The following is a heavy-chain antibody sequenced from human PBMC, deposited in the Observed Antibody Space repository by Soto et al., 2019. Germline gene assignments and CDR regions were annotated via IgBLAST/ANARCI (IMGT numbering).Heavy chain of an antibody. Sequence: SETLSLTCAVSGSSMSGFYWGWVRQPPGKGLEWIGSIFHSGNSYYNPSLKSRVILSVDTSKNQFSLNLTAAIAADTAVYYCAREDDGMDVWGQGTPVTVSS. J-gene: IGHJ6*02. V-gene: IGHV4-38-2*02. CDR1: GSSMSGFY. CDR2: IFHSGNS. CDR3: AREDDGMDV.